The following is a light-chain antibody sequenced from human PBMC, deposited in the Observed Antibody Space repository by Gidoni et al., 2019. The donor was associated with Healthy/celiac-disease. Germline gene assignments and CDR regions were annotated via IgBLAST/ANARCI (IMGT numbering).Light chain of an antibody. J-gene: IGLJ2*01. Sequence: SYELTPPPPVSVFPGQTARITCSGDALPKQYAYWYQQKPGPAPVLVIYKDSERPSGIPERFSGSSSGTTVTLTISGVHAEDEADYYCQSADSSGTVVFGGGTKLTVL. V-gene: IGLV3-25*02. CDR3: QSADSSGTVV. CDR2: KDS. CDR1: ALPKQY.